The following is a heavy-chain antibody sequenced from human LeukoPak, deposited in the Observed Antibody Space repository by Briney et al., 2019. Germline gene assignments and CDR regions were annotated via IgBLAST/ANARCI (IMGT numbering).Heavy chain of an antibody. D-gene: IGHD3-22*01. Sequence: GGSLRLSCSASGFTFSTYAMSWVRQAPGKGLEWVSVISGSGSTTYYADSVKGRFSISRDNSKNTLYLEMNSLRAEDTAVYYCVRGEVAVQYYFESWGQGTLVTVSS. CDR1: GFTFSTYA. CDR3: VRGEVAVQYYFES. V-gene: IGHV3-23*01. CDR2: ISGSGSTT. J-gene: IGHJ4*02.